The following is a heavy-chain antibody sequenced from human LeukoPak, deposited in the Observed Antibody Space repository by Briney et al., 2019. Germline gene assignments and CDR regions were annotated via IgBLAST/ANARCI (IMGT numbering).Heavy chain of an antibody. D-gene: IGHD6-13*01. V-gene: IGHV4-34*01. CDR1: GASFSGYF. CDR2: INHRGST. J-gene: IGHJ4*02. Sequence: SETLSLTCAVYGASFSGYFWSCIPQPPGVGLEWIGEINHRGSTKYNPSLNSRLSISVDTSKNQFSLKLSSVTAADTAVYYCARAGRSSWLTKGISDFDYWGQGTLVTVSS. CDR3: ARAGRSSWLTKGISDFDY.